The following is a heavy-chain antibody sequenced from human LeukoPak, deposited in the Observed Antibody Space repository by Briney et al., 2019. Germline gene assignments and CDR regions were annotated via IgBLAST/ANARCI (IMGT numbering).Heavy chain of an antibody. J-gene: IGHJ4*02. D-gene: IGHD6-13*01. V-gene: IGHV4-61*01. CDR3: ARDRSSWAVLDY. CDR2: IFYSGST. Sequence: PSETLSLTCTVSGGSVSSGSYYWSWIRQPPGKGLEWIGYIFYSGSTNYNPSLKSRVTISVDTSKNQFSLELSSVTAAETAVYYCARDRSSWAVLDYWGQGTLVTVSS. CDR1: GGSVSSGSYY.